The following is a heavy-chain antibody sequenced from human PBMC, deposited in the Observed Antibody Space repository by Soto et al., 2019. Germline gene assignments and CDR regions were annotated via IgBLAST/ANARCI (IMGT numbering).Heavy chain of an antibody. D-gene: IGHD1-26*01. V-gene: IGHV3-23*01. CDR3: ARRGSGSYSDY. CDR1: GFTFSSYA. CDR2: ISGSGDST. J-gene: IGHJ4*02. Sequence: EVQLLESGGGLVQPGGSLRLSCAASGFTFSSYAMRWVRQAPVKGLEWVSAISGSGDSTYYADSVKGRFTTSRDNSKNTLYLQMNSLSAEDTAVYYCARRGSGSYSDYWGQGTLVTVSS.